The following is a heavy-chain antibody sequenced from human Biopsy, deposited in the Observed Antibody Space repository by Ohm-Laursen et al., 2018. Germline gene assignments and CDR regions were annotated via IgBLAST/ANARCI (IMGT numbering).Heavy chain of an antibody. Sequence: GSSVKVSCKPSGYTFTDYFVHWVRQAPGQGLEWMGWINAKTGDTNYAQKFQGRVTMTRDTSISTAYVDLSSLRSDDTAVYYCTRGGYYYDSLAYYYWFDPWGQGTLVTVSS. D-gene: IGHD3-22*01. CDR2: INAKTGDT. V-gene: IGHV1-2*02. CDR1: GYTFTDYF. CDR3: TRGGYYYDSLAYYYWFDP. J-gene: IGHJ5*02.